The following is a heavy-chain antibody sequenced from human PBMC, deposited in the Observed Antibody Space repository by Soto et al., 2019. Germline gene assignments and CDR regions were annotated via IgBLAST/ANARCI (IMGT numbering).Heavy chain of an antibody. J-gene: IGHJ4*02. CDR3: ATASYGGNDY. CDR2: ISGGGANT. V-gene: IGHV3-23*01. Sequence: GGSLRLSCAASGFTFSNYAMNWVRQAPGKGLEWVSGISGGGANTYYTDSVKGRFTISRDNSKNTLYLQMNSLRAEDTAVYYCATASYGGNDYWGQGTLVTVSS. D-gene: IGHD4-17*01. CDR1: GFTFSNYA.